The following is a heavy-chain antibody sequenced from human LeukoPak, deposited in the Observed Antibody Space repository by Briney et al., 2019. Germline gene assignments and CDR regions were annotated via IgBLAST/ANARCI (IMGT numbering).Heavy chain of an antibody. CDR1: GFTFSTSW. Sequence: GGSLRLSCAGSGFTFSTSWMHWVRQAPGKALVWVSRINDDGSSINYADSVRGRFTIPRDNAKNTLYLQMSSLRAEDTAVYYCARALGSYSDYWGQGTLVSVSS. D-gene: IGHD1-26*01. CDR2: INDDGSSI. CDR3: ARALGSYSDY. V-gene: IGHV3-74*01. J-gene: IGHJ4*02.